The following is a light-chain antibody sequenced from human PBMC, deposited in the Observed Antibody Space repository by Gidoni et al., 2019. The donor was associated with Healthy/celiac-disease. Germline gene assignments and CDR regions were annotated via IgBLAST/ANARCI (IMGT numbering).Light chain of an antibody. CDR1: QSISSY. J-gene: IGKJ1*01. Sequence: DIQMTQSPSSLSAYVVDRVTITCRARQSISSYLNWYQQKPGKAPKLLIYAASSLQSGVPSMFSGSGSGTDFTLTISSLQPEDFATYYCQQSDSTPWTFGQGTKVEIK. V-gene: IGKV1-39*01. CDR2: AAS. CDR3: QQSDSTPWT.